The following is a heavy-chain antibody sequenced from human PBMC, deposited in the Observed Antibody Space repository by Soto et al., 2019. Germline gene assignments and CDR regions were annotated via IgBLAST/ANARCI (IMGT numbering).Heavy chain of an antibody. V-gene: IGHV4-39*01. CDR1: VGSISSSSYY. CDR3: ARSGYDLSPYYFDY. D-gene: IGHD5-12*01. J-gene: IGHJ4*02. CDR2: IYYSGST. Sequence: DTLSLSCTVSVGSISSSSYYLGWIRQPPGKGLEWIGSIYYSGSTYYNPSLKSRVTISVDTSKNQFSLKLSSVTAADTAVYYCARSGYDLSPYYFDYWGQGTLVTVS.